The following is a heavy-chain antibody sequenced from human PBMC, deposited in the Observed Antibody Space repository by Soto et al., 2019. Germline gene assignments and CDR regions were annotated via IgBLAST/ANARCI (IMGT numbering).Heavy chain of an antibody. CDR1: GFTFSNYG. D-gene: IGHD2-21*01. CDR2: IWYDGNKK. Sequence: QVQLVESGGGVVQPGGSLRLSCAASGFTFSNYGLHWVRQAPGKGLEWVAVIWYDGNKKYYADSVKGRFTISRDNSNNTLYVQMTSLRAEDTAVYYGARGLHSLFDYWGQGTLVTVSS. CDR3: ARGLHSLFDY. J-gene: IGHJ4*02. V-gene: IGHV3-33*01.